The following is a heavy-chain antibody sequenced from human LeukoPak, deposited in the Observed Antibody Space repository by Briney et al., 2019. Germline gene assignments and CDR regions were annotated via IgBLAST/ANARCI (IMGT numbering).Heavy chain of an antibody. D-gene: IGHD2-15*01. CDR1: GGSISSSSYY. Sequence: SETLSLTCTVSGGSISSSSYYWGWIRQPPGKGLEWIGSIYYSGSTYYNPSLKSRVTISVDTSKNQFSLKLSSVTAADTAVYYCASVGGSVRYYYYYYMDVWGKGTTVTVSS. V-gene: IGHV4-39*07. CDR2: IYYSGST. J-gene: IGHJ6*03. CDR3: ASVGGSVRYYYYYYMDV.